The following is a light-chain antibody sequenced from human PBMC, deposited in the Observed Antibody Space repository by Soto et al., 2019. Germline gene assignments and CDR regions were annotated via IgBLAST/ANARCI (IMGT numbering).Light chain of an antibody. CDR2: GTS. CDR3: QQYGSSPPT. J-gene: IGKJ1*01. V-gene: IGKV3-20*01. Sequence: EIVLTQSPGTLSLSPGERATLSCRASQSVTNNYLAWYQRKPGQPPRLLIYGTSYRSTDIPRRFSGSGSGTYFPLTITRLEPEDFAVYYCQQYGSSPPTFGQGTKVEIK. CDR1: QSVTNNY.